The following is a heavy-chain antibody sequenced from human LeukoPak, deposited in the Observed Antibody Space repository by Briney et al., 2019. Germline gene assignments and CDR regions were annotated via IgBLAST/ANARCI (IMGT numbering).Heavy chain of an antibody. CDR1: GGSISSYY. D-gene: IGHD6-19*01. CDR3: ARGGSSGWVDY. Sequence: SETLSLTCTVSGGSISSYYWSWIRQPPGKGLEWIGYIYYSGSTNYNPSLKGRVTISVDTSKNQFSLKLSSVTAADTAVYYCARGGSSGWVDYWGQGTLVTVSS. J-gene: IGHJ4*02. V-gene: IGHV4-59*01. CDR2: IYYSGST.